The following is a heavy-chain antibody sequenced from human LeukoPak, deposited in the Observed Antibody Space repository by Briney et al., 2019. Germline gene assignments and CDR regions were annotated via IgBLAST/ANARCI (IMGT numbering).Heavy chain of an antibody. V-gene: IGHV3-30*18. CDR3: AKSLIKYCSGGSCSFGDY. D-gene: IGHD2-15*01. Sequence: GRSLRLSCAASGFTFSSYGMHWVRQAPGKGLEWVAVISYDGSNKYYADSVKGRFTISRDNSKNTLYLQMNSLRAEDTAVYYCAKSLIKYCSGGSCSFGDYWGQGTLVTVSS. CDR1: GFTFSSYG. CDR2: ISYDGSNK. J-gene: IGHJ4*02.